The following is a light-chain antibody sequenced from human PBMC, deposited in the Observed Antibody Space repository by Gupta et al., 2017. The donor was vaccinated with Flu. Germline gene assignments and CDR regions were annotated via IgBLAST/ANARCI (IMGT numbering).Light chain of an antibody. CDR1: SSNIGNHY. CDR3: GTWDTSLSAYV. V-gene: IGLV1-51*01. J-gene: IGLJ1*01. Sequence: QALLTQPPSMSASPGQKVTISCSGSSSNIGNHYVSWYQKLTGTTLKLLIYDNDKRPSVIPDRFSGSQSGTSATLDITGLQTGDEADYYCGTWDTSLSAYVFATGTKVTVL. CDR2: DND.